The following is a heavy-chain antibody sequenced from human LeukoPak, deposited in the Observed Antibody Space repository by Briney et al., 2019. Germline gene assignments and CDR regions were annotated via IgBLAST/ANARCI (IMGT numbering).Heavy chain of an antibody. Sequence: ASVKVSCKASGYTFTTFGLSWVRQAPGQGLEWMGWISAYNGNTHYAQKLQGRVTMTTDTSTSTAYMELRSLRSDDTAIYYCARDRVYCSTINCYSGDSGYWGQGTLVTVSS. CDR1: GYTFTTFG. J-gene: IGHJ4*02. V-gene: IGHV1-18*01. D-gene: IGHD2-21*02. CDR3: ARDRVYCSTINCYSGDSGY. CDR2: ISAYNGNT.